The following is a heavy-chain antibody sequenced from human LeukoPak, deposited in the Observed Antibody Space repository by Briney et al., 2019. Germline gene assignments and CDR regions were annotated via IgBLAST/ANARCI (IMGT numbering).Heavy chain of an antibody. CDR1: GYTFTGYY. V-gene: IGHV1-2*02. CDR3: ARDYGGDYNWFDP. CDR2: INPNSGGT. D-gene: IGHD4-23*01. J-gene: IGHJ5*02. Sequence: ASVKVSCKASGYTFTGYYMHWVRQAPGQGLEWMGWINPNSGGTNYAQKFQGRVTMTRDTSISTAYMELSRLRSDDTAAYYCARDYGGDYNWFDPWGQGTLVTVSS.